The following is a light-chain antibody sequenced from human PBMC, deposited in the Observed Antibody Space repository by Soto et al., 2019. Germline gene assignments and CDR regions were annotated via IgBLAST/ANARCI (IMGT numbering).Light chain of an antibody. V-gene: IGKV3-20*01. Sequence: EIVLTQFPDTLSLSPGERATLSCRASQSVRNSYLAWYQQRPGQAPRLLIYGADSRATGIPDRFSGSGSDTDFTLTISRLEPEDFAVYYCQQYGSSPRYTFGQWTKLEI. CDR1: QSVRNSY. J-gene: IGKJ2*01. CDR3: QQYGSSPRYT. CDR2: GAD.